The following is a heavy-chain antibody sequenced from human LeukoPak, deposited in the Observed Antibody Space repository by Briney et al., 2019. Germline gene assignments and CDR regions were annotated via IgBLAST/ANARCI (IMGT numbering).Heavy chain of an antibody. V-gene: IGHV1-2*02. Sequence: GASVKVSCKASGYTFTGYYMHWVRQAPGQGLEWMGWINPNSGGTNYAQKFQGRVTMTRDTSISTAYMELSRLRSDDTAVYYCARILTMSTTGTTRGGVNDYWGQGTLVTVSS. J-gene: IGHJ4*02. CDR3: ARILTMSTTGTTRGGVNDY. CDR1: GYTFTGYY. CDR2: INPNSGGT. D-gene: IGHD1-1*01.